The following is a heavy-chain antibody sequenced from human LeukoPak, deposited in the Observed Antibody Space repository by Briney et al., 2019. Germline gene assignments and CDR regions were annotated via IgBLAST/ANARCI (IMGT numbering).Heavy chain of an antibody. V-gene: IGHV4-59*12. CDR2: IYYSGST. J-gene: IGHJ4*02. Sequence: SETLSLTCTVSGGSISSYYWSWIRQPPGKGLEWIGYIYYSGSTYYNPSLKSRVTISVDTSKNQFSLKLSSVTAADTAVYYRARTGGDNWNDRDFDYWGQGTLVTVSS. CDR3: ARTGGDNWNDRDFDY. D-gene: IGHD1-20*01. CDR1: GGSISSYY.